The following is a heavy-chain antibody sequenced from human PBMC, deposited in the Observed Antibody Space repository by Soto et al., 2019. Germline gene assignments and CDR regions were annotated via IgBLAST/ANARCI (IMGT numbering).Heavy chain of an antibody. CDR2: ISYDGSNK. D-gene: IGHD6-13*01. Sequence: LRLSCAASGFTFSSYAMHWVRQAPGKGLEWVAVISYDGSNKYYADSVKGRFTISRDNSKNTLYLQMNSLRAEDTAVYYCARGVQQQLVQVENYYYGMDVWGQGTTVTV. CDR1: GFTFSSYA. CDR3: ARGVQQQLVQVENYYYGMDV. J-gene: IGHJ6*02. V-gene: IGHV3-30-3*01.